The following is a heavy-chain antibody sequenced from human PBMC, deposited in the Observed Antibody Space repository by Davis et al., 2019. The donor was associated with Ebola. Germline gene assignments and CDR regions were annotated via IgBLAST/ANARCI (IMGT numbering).Heavy chain of an antibody. CDR1: GFTFSSYG. J-gene: IGHJ4*02. CDR3: AKDTGYSSSWFYEFDY. CDR2: VRSHGSDD. Sequence: GESLKISCVASGFTFSSYGMHWVRQAPGRGLEWVAFVRSHGSDDHYADSVKGRFTISRDNSKNTLYLQMNSLRAEDTAVYYCAKDTGYSSSWFYEFDYWGQGTLVTVSS. V-gene: IGHV3-30*02. D-gene: IGHD6-13*01.